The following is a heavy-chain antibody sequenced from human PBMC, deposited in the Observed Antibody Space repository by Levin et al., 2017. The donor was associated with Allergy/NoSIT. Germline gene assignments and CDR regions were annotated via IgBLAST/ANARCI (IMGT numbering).Heavy chain of an antibody. V-gene: IGHV5-51*01. D-gene: IGHD3-9*01. CDR2: IYPGDSST. CDR3: ARRYFGSVWIGLDY. J-gene: IGHJ4*02. Sequence: HGESLKISCRGSGYTFTNYWIAWVRQMPGKGLELMGIIYPGDSSTTYSPSLQDHVLISVDKSINTAYLQWSSLGASDSAMYFCARRYFGSVWIGLDYWGQGTQVTV. CDR1: GYTFTNYW.